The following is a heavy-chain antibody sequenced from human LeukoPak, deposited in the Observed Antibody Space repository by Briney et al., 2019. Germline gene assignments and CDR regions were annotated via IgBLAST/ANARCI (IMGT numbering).Heavy chain of an antibody. CDR2: IYHSGST. CDR3: ARARYYYDSSGYCYSAFDI. J-gene: IGHJ3*02. D-gene: IGHD3-22*01. CDR1: GYSISSGYY. V-gene: IGHV4-38-2*02. Sequence: PSETLSLTCTVSGYSISSGYYWGWIRQPPGKGLEWIGSIYHSGSTYYNPSLKSRVTISVDTSKNQFSLKLSSVTAADTAVYYCARARYYYDSSGYCYSAFDIWGQGTMVTVSS.